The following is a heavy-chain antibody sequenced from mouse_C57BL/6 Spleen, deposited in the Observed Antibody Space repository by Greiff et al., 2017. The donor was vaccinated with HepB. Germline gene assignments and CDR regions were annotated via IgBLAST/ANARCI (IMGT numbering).Heavy chain of an antibody. CDR3: TRRGGEVTTRAHYFDY. V-gene: IGHV1-15*01. CDR2: IDPETGGT. CDR1: GYTFTDYE. Sequence: VQRVESGAELVRPGASVTLSCKASGYTFTDYEMHWVKQTPVHGLEWIGAIDPETGGTAYNQKFKGKAILTADKSSSTAYMELRSLTSEDSAVYYCTRRGGEVTTRAHYFDYWGQGTTLTVSS. J-gene: IGHJ2*01. D-gene: IGHD2-2*01.